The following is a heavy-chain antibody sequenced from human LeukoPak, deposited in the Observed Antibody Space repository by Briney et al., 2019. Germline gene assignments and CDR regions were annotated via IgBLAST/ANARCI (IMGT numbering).Heavy chain of an antibody. Sequence: GASVKVSCKASGYTFTGYYMHWVRQAPGQGLEWMGWINPTSGDTSYVQKFQGRVIMTRDTSISTAYMELSRVRSDDTAVYYCARGDGDGPARRSFDIWGQGTMVTVSS. D-gene: IGHD7-27*01. J-gene: IGHJ3*02. V-gene: IGHV1-2*02. CDR3: ARGDGDGPARRSFDI. CDR2: INPTSGDT. CDR1: GYTFTGYY.